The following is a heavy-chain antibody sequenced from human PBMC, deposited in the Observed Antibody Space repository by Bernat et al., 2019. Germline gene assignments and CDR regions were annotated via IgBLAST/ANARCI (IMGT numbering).Heavy chain of an antibody. D-gene: IGHD2-15*01. Sequence: QVQLVQSGAEVKKPGASVKVSCKASGYTFTSYAMHWVRQAPGQRLEWLGWINAGNGNTKYSQKFQGRVTITRDTSASTAYMELSSLRSEDTAVYYCARALTVAGNYYDYYYMDVWGKGTTVTVSS. J-gene: IGHJ6*03. V-gene: IGHV1-3*01. CDR3: ARALTVAGNYYDYYYMDV. CDR1: GYTFTSYA. CDR2: INAGNGNT.